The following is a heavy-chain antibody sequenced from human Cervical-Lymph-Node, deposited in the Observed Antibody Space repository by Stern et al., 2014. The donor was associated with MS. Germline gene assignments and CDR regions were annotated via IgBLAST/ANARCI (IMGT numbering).Heavy chain of an antibody. CDR1: GFTFSSYW. Sequence: EVQLVQSGGGLVQPGGSLRLSCEASGFTFSSYWMHWVRPAPGKGLVCVSRIKSDGSSTSYADSVKGRFTISRDNAKNTLYLQMNSLRAEDTAVYYCARTSSWNGGLPIDYWGQGTLVIVSS. V-gene: IGHV3-74*02. CDR3: ARTSSWNGGLPIDY. J-gene: IGHJ4*02. CDR2: IKSDGSST. D-gene: IGHD6-13*01.